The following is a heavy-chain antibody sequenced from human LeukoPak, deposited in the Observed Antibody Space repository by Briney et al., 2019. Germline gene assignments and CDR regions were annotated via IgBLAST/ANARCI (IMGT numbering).Heavy chain of an antibody. Sequence: SETLSLTCAVSGGSISSSNWWSWVRQPPGKGLEWIGEIYHSGSTNYNPSLKSRVTISVDKSKNQFSLKLSSVTAADTAVYYCARVIVVVGATEWFDPWGQGTLVTVSS. CDR2: IYHSGST. V-gene: IGHV4-4*02. CDR3: ARVIVVVGATEWFDP. CDR1: GGSISSSNW. D-gene: IGHD1-26*01. J-gene: IGHJ5*02.